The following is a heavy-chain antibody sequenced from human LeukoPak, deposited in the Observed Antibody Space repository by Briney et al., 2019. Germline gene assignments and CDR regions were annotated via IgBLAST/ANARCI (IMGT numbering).Heavy chain of an antibody. J-gene: IGHJ4*02. Sequence: ASVKVSCKASGYTFTSYGISWVRQAPGQGLEWMEWISAYNGNTNYAQKLQGRVTMTTDTSTSTAYMELRSLRSDDTAVYYCAMGIVGATRFDYWGQGALVTVSS. CDR1: GYTFTSYG. CDR3: AMGIVGATRFDY. CDR2: ISAYNGNT. V-gene: IGHV1-18*01. D-gene: IGHD1-26*01.